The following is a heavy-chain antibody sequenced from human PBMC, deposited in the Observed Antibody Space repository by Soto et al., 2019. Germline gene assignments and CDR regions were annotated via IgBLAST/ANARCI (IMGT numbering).Heavy chain of an antibody. CDR3: ARDWNWNDSRWFDP. CDR2: ISAYNGNT. Sequence: GASVKVSCKASGYTFTSYGISCVRQAPGQGLEWMGWISAYNGNTNYAQKLQGRVTMTTDTSTSTAYMELRSLRSDDTAVYYCARDWNWNDSRWFDPWGQGTLVTVSS. CDR1: GYTFTSYG. V-gene: IGHV1-18*01. D-gene: IGHD1-1*01. J-gene: IGHJ5*02.